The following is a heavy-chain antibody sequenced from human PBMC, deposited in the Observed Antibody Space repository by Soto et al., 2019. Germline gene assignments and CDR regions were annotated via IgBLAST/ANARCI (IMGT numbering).Heavy chain of an antibody. V-gene: IGHV4-34*01. CDR3: ASYGRGTYYYGKYFHH. CDR1: GGSFSDYY. Sequence: SETLSLTCAVYGGSFSDYYWTWIRQPPGKGLEWIGEIHHSGSTNYNPSLKSRVTISLDTSKNQFSLKLSSVTAADAAVYYCASYGRGTYYYGKYFHHWGQGTPVTVSS. CDR2: IHHSGST. D-gene: IGHD3-10*01. J-gene: IGHJ4*02.